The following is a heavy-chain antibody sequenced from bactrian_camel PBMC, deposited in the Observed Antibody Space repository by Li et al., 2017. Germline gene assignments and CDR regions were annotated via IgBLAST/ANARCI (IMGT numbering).Heavy chain of an antibody. J-gene: IGHJ4*01. CDR3: AADPYRGGYYYWDPPGYNY. V-gene: IGHV3S53*01. CDR2: IDNSGRA. Sequence: HVQLVESGGGLVQPGGSLRLSCVASGFTFSTMTMSWLRQGPGKEREGVAAIDNSGRAQYKDSVKGRFTISQDTAKNTLYLQMNSLKPEDSAVYYCAADPYRGGYYYWDPPGYNYWGQGTQVTVS. CDR1: GFTFSTMT. D-gene: IGHD2*01.